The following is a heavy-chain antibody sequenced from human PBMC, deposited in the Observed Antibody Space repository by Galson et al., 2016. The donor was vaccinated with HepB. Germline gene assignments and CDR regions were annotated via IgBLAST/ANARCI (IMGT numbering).Heavy chain of an antibody. CDR1: GFTFSNYG. J-gene: IGHJ6*02. Sequence: SLRLSCAASGFTFSNYGMHWVRQAPGKGLEWVALIWYDGSKKYYAESVKGRLTISRDNSKKPLDPQMNSLRAEDTAVYYCARDGIPSPQDIGGRLPPPHYYGMDVWGQGTAVTVSS. CDR3: ARDGIPSPQDIGGRLPPPHYYGMDV. V-gene: IGHV3-33*01. CDR2: IWYDGSKK. D-gene: IGHD6-6*01.